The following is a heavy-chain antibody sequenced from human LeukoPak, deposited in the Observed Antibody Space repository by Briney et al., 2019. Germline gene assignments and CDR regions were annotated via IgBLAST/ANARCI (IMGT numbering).Heavy chain of an antibody. V-gene: IGHV3-21*04. Sequence: GGSLRLSCAASGFTFSSYSMNWVRQAPGKGLEWVSSISSSSSYIYYADSVKGRFTISRDNAKNSLYLQMNSLRAEDTAVYYCARARGYNYGYVDYWGQGTLVTVSS. CDR2: ISSSSSYI. D-gene: IGHD5-18*01. CDR1: GFTFSSYS. CDR3: ARARGYNYGYVDY. J-gene: IGHJ4*02.